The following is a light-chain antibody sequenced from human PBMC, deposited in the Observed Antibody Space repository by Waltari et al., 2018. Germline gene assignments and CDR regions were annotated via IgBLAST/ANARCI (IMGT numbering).Light chain of an antibody. Sequence: QMSQSPFRLSATVGDRVSINCRASQSISTWVAWYQQRPGKAPKLLIHKASSLRSGVPSRFSGSGSGTEFTLTISSLQPEDVATYYCQQYENYPLTFGGGTILEIK. CDR1: QSISTW. V-gene: IGKV1-5*03. CDR3: QQYENYPLT. J-gene: IGKJ4*01. CDR2: KAS.